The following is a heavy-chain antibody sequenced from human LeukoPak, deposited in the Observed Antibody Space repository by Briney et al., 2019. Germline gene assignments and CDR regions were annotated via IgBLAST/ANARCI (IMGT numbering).Heavy chain of an antibody. CDR3: ARDPAGGDY. CDR2: IKQDGSEK. J-gene: IGHJ4*02. CDR1: GFTFSSCW. V-gene: IGHV3-7*01. Sequence: GGSLRLSCAASGFTFSSCWMSWVRQTPGKGLEWVANIKQDGSEKYYVDSVKGRFTISRDNAKNSLYLQMNSLRAEDTAVYYCARDPAGGDYWSQGTLVTVSS. D-gene: IGHD3-10*01.